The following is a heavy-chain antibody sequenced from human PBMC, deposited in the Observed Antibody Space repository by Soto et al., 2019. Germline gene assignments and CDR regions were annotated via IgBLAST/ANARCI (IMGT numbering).Heavy chain of an antibody. J-gene: IGHJ4*02. CDR2: ISSSSSYI. D-gene: IGHD3-22*01. Sequence: GGSLILSCAAAGFTFSSYSINWVRQNPGKGLEWVSSISSSSSYIYYADSVKGRFTISRDNAKNSLYLQMNSLRAEDTAVYYCARDGSLGGYYDFFDYWGQGTLVTVSS. CDR1: GFTFSSYS. V-gene: IGHV3-21*01. CDR3: ARDGSLGGYYDFFDY.